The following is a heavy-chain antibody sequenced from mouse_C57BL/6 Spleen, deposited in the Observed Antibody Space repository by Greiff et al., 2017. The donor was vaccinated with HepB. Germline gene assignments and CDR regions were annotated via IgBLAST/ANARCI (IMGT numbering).Heavy chain of an antibody. V-gene: IGHV14-2*01. CDR3: ARSEYYGSSHAWFAY. J-gene: IGHJ3*01. D-gene: IGHD1-1*01. Sequence: VQLQQSGAELVKPGASVKLSCTASGFNIKDYYMHWVKQRTEQGLEWIGRIDPEDGETKYAPKFQDKATITADTSSNTAYLQLSSLTSEDTAVYYCARSEYYGSSHAWFAYWGQGTLVTVSA. CDR1: GFNIKDYY. CDR2: IDPEDGET.